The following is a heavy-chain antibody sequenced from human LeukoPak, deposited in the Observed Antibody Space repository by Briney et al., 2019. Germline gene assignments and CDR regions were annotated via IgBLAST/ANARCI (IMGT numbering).Heavy chain of an antibody. CDR3: ARGRLDYGDYLNWFDP. J-gene: IGHJ5*02. D-gene: IGHD4-17*01. CDR2: ISSSGGST. CDR1: GFPFSTFA. V-gene: IGHV3-21*01. Sequence: GGSLRLSCAASGFPFSTFAMNWVRQAPGKGLEWVSSISSSGGSTYYADSVKGRFTISRDNAKNSLYLQMNSLRAEDTAVYYCARGRLDYGDYLNWFDPWGQGTLVTVSS.